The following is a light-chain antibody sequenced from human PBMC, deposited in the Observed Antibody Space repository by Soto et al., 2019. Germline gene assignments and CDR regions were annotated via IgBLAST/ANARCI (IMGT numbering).Light chain of an antibody. CDR1: SSDVGAYNY. CDR2: EVS. Sequence: QSVLPQPPSASGSPGQSVTISCTGTSSDVGAYNYVSWYQQHPGKAPKLLIYEVSKRPSGVPDRFSGSKSGNTASLTVSGLQAEDEADYYCSSYAGSNNFVFGTGTKVTVL. CDR3: SSYAGSNNFV. J-gene: IGLJ1*01. V-gene: IGLV2-8*01.